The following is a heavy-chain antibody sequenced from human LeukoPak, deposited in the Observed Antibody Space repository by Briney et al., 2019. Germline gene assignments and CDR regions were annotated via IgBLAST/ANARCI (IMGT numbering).Heavy chain of an antibody. CDR2: IYHDGST. CDR1: GGSISSNNW. D-gene: IGHD3-22*01. CDR3: ARELRHYYDSSGYFY. V-gene: IGHV4-4*02. Sequence: PSETLSLTCAVSGGSISSNNWWIWVRQSPEKGLEWIGEIYHDGSTNYNPSLKSRVTISVDTSKNQFSLKLSSVTAADTAVYYCARELRHYYDSSGYFYWGQGTLVTVSS. J-gene: IGHJ4*02.